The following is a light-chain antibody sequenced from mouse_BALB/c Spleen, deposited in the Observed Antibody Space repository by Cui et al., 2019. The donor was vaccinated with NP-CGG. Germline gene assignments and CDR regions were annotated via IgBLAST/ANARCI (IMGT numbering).Light chain of an antibody. Sequence: QAVVPQASALTTSPGETVTLTCRSSTGAVTTSNYANLVQEKPDHLFTGLIGGTNNRVPGVPARFSGSMSGDKAALTITGAQTEDEVIYCGALWYSNHWVFGGGTKLTVL. CDR1: TGAVTTSNY. V-gene: IGLV1*01. CDR2: GTN. J-gene: IGLJ1*01. CDR3: ALWYSNHWV.